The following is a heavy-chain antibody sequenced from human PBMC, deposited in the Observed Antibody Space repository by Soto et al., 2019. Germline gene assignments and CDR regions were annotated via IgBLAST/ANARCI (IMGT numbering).Heavy chain of an antibody. CDR1: CGSIISGDYY. J-gene: IGHJ5*02. D-gene: IGHD3-10*01. CDR2: IYYSGST. V-gene: IGHV4-30-4*01. Sequence: KPSETLSLTCTFSCGSIISGDYYWSWIRQPPGKGLEWIGYIYYSGSTYYNPSLKSRVTISVDTSKNQFSLKLSSVTAADTAVYYCAHYYYGSGRGGPTNWFDPWGQGTLVTVSS. CDR3: AHYYYGSGRGGPTNWFDP.